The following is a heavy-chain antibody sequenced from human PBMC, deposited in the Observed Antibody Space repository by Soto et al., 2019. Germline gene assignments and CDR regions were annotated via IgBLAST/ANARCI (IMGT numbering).Heavy chain of an antibody. J-gene: IGHJ4*01. CDR1: GYTFTSYG. V-gene: IGHV1-18*01. D-gene: IGHD6-19*01. CDR3: ARAVAVAADFDY. CDR2: ISAYNGNT. Sequence: ASVKVSCKASGYTFTSYGISWVRQAPGQGLEWMGWISAYNGNTNYAQKLQGRVTITRDTSASAAYMELSSLSSEDTAVYYCARAVAVAADFDYWGQ.